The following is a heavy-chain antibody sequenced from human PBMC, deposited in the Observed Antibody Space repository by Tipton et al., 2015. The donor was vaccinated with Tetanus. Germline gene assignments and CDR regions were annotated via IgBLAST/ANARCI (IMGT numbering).Heavy chain of an antibody. V-gene: IGHV4-61*08. CDR3: ARANYEFPKKGPFDS. Sequence: VKPSETLSLTCTISGGSVRGGDYQWNWIRQTPGKGLEWLAYISYSGRTNSNYSLKSRITVSQDTSKNQFSLKLTSVTAADTAVYYCARANYEFPKKGPFDSWGRGTLVIVSS. CDR1: GGSVRGGDYQ. CDR2: ISYSGRT. J-gene: IGHJ4*02. D-gene: IGHD3-3*01.